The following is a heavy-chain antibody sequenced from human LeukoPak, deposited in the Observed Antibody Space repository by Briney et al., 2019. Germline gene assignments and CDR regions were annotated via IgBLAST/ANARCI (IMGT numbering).Heavy chain of an antibody. V-gene: IGHV4-39*01. CDR1: GGAISSTAYY. Sequence: SETLSLTCNVSGGAISSTAYYWGWIRQPPGKGLEWIGSIYYSGSTYYNPSLKSRVTISVDTSHNQFSPKLNSVTAADTPLYYCARHPPYGSRNWGAYYFDSWGQGTLVTVS. CDR2: IYYSGST. J-gene: IGHJ4*02. CDR3: ARHPPYGSRNWGAYYFDS. D-gene: IGHD3-10*01.